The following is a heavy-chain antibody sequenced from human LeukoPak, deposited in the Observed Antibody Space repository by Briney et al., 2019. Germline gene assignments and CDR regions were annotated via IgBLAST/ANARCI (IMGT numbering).Heavy chain of an antibody. CDR1: GYTFTSYG. CDR3: ARTGTYYYDTVDFDY. Sequence: GASVKVSCKASGYTFTSYGISWVRQAPGQGLEWRGWISAYNGNTNYAQKLQGRVTMTTDTSTSTAYMELRSLRSDDTAVYYCARTGTYYYDTVDFDYWGQGTLVTVSS. CDR2: ISAYNGNT. D-gene: IGHD3-22*01. V-gene: IGHV1-18*01. J-gene: IGHJ4*02.